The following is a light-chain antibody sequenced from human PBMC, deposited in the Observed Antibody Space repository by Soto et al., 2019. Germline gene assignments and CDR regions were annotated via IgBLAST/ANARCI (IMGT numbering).Light chain of an antibody. CDR3: QQAKHVHHS. CDR2: KVS. V-gene: IGKV2-24*01. Sequence: DIVMTQTPLSSPVTLGQPASIFCKSSQSLVYSDGNTYLSWLQQRPGQPPRLLIYKVSNRFSGVSDRFSGSGAGTDFTLKISRVQPEDVGVYYCQQAKHVHHSFGQGNKLEIK. CDR1: QSLVYSDGNTY. J-gene: IGKJ2*01.